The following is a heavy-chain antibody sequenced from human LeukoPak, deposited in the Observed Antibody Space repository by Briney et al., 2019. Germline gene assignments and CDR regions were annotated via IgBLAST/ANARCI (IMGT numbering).Heavy chain of an antibody. CDR3: AKDIEGAAAGTLNY. CDR1: GFTFDDYA. CDR2: ISWNSGSI. J-gene: IGHJ4*02. D-gene: IGHD6-13*01. Sequence: PGRSLRLSCAASGFTFDDYAMHWVRQAPGEGLEWVSGISWNSGSIGYADSEKGRFTISRDNAKNSLYLQMNSLRAEDTALYYCAKDIEGAAAGTLNYWGQGTLVTVSS. V-gene: IGHV3-9*01.